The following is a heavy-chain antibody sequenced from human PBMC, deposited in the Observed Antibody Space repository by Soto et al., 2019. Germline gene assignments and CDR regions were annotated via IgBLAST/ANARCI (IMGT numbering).Heavy chain of an antibody. D-gene: IGHD3-9*01. CDR3: TKILSQFAPNGFDV. J-gene: IGHJ3*01. Sequence: GGSLRLSCAASGITFSLYAMSWVRQAPGKGLEWVSGISGSGSRVDYADSVKGRFTISRDNSKNTLYLHMDSLRAEDTALYYCTKILSQFAPNGFDVWGQGTIVTVSS. V-gene: IGHV3-23*01. CDR2: ISGSGSRV. CDR1: GITFSLYA.